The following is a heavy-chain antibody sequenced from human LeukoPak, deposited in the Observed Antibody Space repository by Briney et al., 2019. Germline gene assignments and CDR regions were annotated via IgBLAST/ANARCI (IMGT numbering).Heavy chain of an antibody. CDR1: GFTFDDYA. CDR2: ISWKSGSI. V-gene: IGHV3-9*01. Sequence: GRSLRLSCAASGFTFDDYAMHWVRQAPGKGLEWVSGISWKSGSIGYADSVKGRFTISRDDAKNSLYLQMNSLRAEDTALYYCAKDFNPYRALGMDVWGQGTTVTVSS. CDR3: AKDFNPYRALGMDV. D-gene: IGHD4-11*01. J-gene: IGHJ6*02.